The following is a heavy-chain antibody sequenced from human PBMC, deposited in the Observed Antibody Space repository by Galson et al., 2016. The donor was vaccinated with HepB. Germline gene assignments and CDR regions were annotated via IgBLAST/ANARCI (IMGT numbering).Heavy chain of an antibody. CDR1: GFTFNDCY. Sequence: SLRLSCAASGFTFNDCYMNWIRQAPGKGLEWVSYISNSGYYTNYADSVKGRFTISRDNAKNSLYLQMDSLRAEDTAVYYCARAMIRGVIKSSLNDAFDIWGQGTLVTVSS. CDR3: ARAMIRGVIKSSLNDAFDI. J-gene: IGHJ3*02. V-gene: IGHV3-11*06. D-gene: IGHD3-10*01. CDR2: ISNSGYYT.